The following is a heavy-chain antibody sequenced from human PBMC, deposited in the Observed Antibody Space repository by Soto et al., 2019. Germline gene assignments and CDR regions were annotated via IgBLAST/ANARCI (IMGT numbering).Heavy chain of an antibody. CDR2: IYRTGST. V-gene: IGHV4-4*02. CDR1: GGSFTSNNW. J-gene: IGHJ4*02. Sequence: AWTLSLTCAVSGGSFTSNNWWTWVRQPPGQGLEWIGEIYRTGSTKYNPSLKSRVTISLDKSEKQFSLKVTSLTAADTAVYYCASRDPGTSVDYWGQGTLVTVSS. D-gene: IGHD1-1*01. CDR3: ASRDPGTSVDY.